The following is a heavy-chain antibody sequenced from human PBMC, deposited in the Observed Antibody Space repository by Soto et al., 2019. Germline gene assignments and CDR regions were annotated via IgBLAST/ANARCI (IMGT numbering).Heavy chain of an antibody. CDR3: ARDLGDYSNYEPPVH. D-gene: IGHD4-4*01. CDR1: GYTFTSYY. V-gene: IGHV1-46*01. Sequence: GASVKVSCKASGYTFTSYYMHWVRQAPGQGLEWMGIINPSGGSTSYAQKFQGRVTMARDTSTSTVYMELSSLRSEDTAVYYCARDLGDYSNYEPPVHWGQGTLVTVSS. J-gene: IGHJ4*02. CDR2: INPSGGST.